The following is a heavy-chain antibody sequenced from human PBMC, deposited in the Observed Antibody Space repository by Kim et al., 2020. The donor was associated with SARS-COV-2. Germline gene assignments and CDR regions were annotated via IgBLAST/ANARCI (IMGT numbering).Heavy chain of an antibody. V-gene: IGHV1-18*01. J-gene: IGHJ4*02. CDR1: GYTFTSYG. CDR2: ISAYNGNT. Sequence: ASVKVSCKASGYTFTSYGISWVRQAPGQGLEWMGWISAYNGNTNYAQKLQGRVTMTTDTSTSTAYMELRSLRSDDTAVYYCARDAPPGRGVATKASEPPGDWGQGTLVTVSS. CDR3: ARDAPPGRGVATKASEPPGD. D-gene: IGHD5-12*01.